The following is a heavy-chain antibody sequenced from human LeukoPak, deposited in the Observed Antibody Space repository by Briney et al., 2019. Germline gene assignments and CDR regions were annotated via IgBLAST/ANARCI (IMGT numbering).Heavy chain of an antibody. D-gene: IGHD6-6*01. Sequence: GGSLRLSCAASGFTVSSYHLSWVRQAPGEGLEWLSVFYRTTGQFYADSVKGRFTISRHDSNNTLSLQMNSLRPEDTAVYYCARRQHVNWGFDLWGRGTLVTVSS. CDR2: FYRTTGQ. CDR3: ARRQHVNWGFDL. CDR1: GFTVSSYH. V-gene: IGHV3-53*04. J-gene: IGHJ2*01.